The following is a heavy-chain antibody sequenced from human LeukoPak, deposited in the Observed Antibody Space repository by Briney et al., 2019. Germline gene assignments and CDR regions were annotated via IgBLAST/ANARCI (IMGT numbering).Heavy chain of an antibody. CDR3: ATSKYSGSY. CDR1: GFTFSSYW. V-gene: IGHV3-7*03. CDR2: INQDGSEK. D-gene: IGHD1-26*01. J-gene: IGHJ4*02. Sequence: GGSLRLSCAASGFTFSSYWMSWVRQAPGKGLEWVANINQDGSEKYYVDSVKGRFTISRDNSKNTLNLQMNSLRAEDTAVYYCATSKYSGSYWGQGTLVTVSS.